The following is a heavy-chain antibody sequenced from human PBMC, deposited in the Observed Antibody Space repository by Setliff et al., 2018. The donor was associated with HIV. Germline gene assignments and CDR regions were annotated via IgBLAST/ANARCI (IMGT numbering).Heavy chain of an antibody. CDR1: GFSFSEFW. J-gene: IGHJ1*01. Sequence: PGGSLRLSCAASGFSFSEFWMNWVRQAPGKGLEWVANIKADESEKYYVDSVKGRFTISRDNARNTLYLQMNSLRAEDTALYYCAKLTRYDSTWYDAEYCQQWGQGTLVT. D-gene: IGHD6-13*01. CDR2: IKADESEK. CDR3: AKLTRYDSTWYDAEYCQQ. V-gene: IGHV3-7*03.